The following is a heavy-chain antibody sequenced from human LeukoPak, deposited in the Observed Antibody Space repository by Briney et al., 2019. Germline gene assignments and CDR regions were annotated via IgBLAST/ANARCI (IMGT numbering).Heavy chain of an antibody. D-gene: IGHD5-12*01. CDR2: IYHSGST. CDR1: GGSISSSNW. Sequence: SETLSLTCAVSGGSISSSNWWSWVRQPPGKGLEWIGEIYHSGSTNYNPSLKSRVTISVDKSKNQFSLKLSSVTAADTAVYYCATPGSSYDYNYYYYGMDVWGQGTTVTVSS. CDR3: ATPGSSYDYNYYYYGMDV. J-gene: IGHJ6*02. V-gene: IGHV4-4*02.